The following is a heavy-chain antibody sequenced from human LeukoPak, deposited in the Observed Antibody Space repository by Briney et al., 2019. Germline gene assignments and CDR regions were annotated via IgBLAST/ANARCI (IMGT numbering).Heavy chain of an antibody. V-gene: IGHV4-59*01. CDR1: GGSISSYY. CDR3: ARDRPNSSGWYSWYFDL. CDR2: IYYSGST. J-gene: IGHJ2*01. Sequence: PSETLSLTCTVSGGSISSYYWSWIRQPPGKGLEWIGYIYYSGSTNYNPSLKSRVTISVDTSKNQFSLKLSSVTAANTAVYYCARDRPNSSGWYSWYFDLWGRGTLVTVSS. D-gene: IGHD6-19*01.